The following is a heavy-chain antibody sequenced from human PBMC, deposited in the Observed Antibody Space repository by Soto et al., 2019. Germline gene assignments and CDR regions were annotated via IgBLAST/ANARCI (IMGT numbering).Heavy chain of an antibody. CDR2: IYWDDDK. CDR1: GFSLSTTGVG. D-gene: IGHD3-9*01. V-gene: IGHV2-5*02. Sequence: SGPTLVNPTQTLTLTCTFSGFSLSTTGVGVGWIRQPPGKALEWLALIYWDDDKRYNPPLNSRLTITKDTSKNQVVLTMTNMDPVNTPTYSCPRSYSDTLTAPPYYFDSGGQGTLVTVPS. CDR3: PRSYSDTLTAPPYYFDS. J-gene: IGHJ4*02.